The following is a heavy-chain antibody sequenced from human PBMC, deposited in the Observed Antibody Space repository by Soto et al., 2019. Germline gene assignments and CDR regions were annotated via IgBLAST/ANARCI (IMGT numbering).Heavy chain of an antibody. Sequence: QVQLVQSGAEVKKPGSSVKVSCKASGGTFSSYAISWVRQAPGQGLEWMGGIIPIFGTANYAQKLQGRVTIIADESTSTAYMELSSLRSEDTAVYYGARSPSINEFFDYWGQGTLVTVSS. D-gene: IGHD1-1*01. CDR3: ARSPSINEFFDY. CDR1: GGTFSSYA. J-gene: IGHJ4*02. CDR2: IIPIFGTA. V-gene: IGHV1-69*01.